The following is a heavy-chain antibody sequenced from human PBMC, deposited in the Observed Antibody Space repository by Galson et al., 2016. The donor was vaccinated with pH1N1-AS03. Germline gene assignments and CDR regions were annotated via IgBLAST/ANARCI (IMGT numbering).Heavy chain of an antibody. D-gene: IGHD3-10*01. CDR3: TSGMVELDY. J-gene: IGHJ4*02. CDR2: ISSSSSPI. CDR1: GFTFSDYD. V-gene: IGHV3-11*04. Sequence: SLRLSCAASGFTFSDYDMSWIRQAPGKGLEWVSSISSSSSPIYYADSVKGRFTTSRDNAKNSVYLQMNSLRSEDTAVYYCTSGMVELDYWGQGTLVTVSS.